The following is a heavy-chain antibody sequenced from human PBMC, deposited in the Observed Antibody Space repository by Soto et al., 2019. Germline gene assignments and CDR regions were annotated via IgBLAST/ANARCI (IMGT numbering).Heavy chain of an antibody. V-gene: IGHV4-34*01. D-gene: IGHD3-3*01. CDR3: ARGLRYYDFWSGYPGRGMDV. J-gene: IGHJ6*02. Sequence: SETLSLTCAVYGGSFSGYYWSWIRQPPGKGLEWIGEINHSGSTNYNPSLKSRVTISVDTSKNQFSLKLSSVTAADTAVYYCARGLRYYDFWSGYPGRGMDVWGQGTTVTVSS. CDR2: INHSGST. CDR1: GGSFSGYY.